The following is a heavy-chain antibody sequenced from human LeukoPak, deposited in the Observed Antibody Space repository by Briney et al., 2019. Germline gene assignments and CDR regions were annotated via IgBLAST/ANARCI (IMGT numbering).Heavy chain of an antibody. D-gene: IGHD1-14*01. J-gene: IGHJ1*01. CDR2: IYYSGST. V-gene: IGHV4-30-4*01. Sequence: PSQTLSLTCTVSGGSISSGDYYWSWIRQPPGKGLEWIGYIYYSGSTYYNPSLKSRVTISVDTSKNQSSLKLSSVTAADTAVYYCAREKPSQGYFQHWGQGTLVTVSS. CDR1: GGSISSGDYY. CDR3: AREKPSQGYFQH.